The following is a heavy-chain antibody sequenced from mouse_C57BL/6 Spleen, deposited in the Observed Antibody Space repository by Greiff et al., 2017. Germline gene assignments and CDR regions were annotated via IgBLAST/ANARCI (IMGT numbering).Heavy chain of an antibody. J-gene: IGHJ3*01. V-gene: IGHV3-6*01. CDR3: ARDTGSNQFAY. CDR1: GYSITSGYY. CDR2: ISYDGSN. D-gene: IGHD2-5*01. Sequence: EVQRVESGPGLVKPSQSLSLTCSVTGYSITSGYYWNWIRQFPGNKLEWMGYISYDGSNNYNPSLKNRISITRDTSKNQFFLKLNSVTTEDTATYYCARDTGSNQFAYWGQGTLVTVSA.